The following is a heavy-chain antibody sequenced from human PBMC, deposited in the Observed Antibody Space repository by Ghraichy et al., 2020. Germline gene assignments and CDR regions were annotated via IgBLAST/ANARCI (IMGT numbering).Heavy chain of an antibody. V-gene: IGHV4-59*01. CDR3: SRAYRDSWHLFDY. Sequence: SETLSLTCTVSGGSISSYYWCWIWKRPGKGLEWMSYSYHSGSTNYNSSLKSRVTISVDTSTNQFSLTLTSVTAAATAVYYCSRAYRDSWHLFDYWGQGTLVTVSS. D-gene: IGHD1-26*01. J-gene: IGHJ4*02. CDR1: GGSISSYY. CDR2: SYHSGST.